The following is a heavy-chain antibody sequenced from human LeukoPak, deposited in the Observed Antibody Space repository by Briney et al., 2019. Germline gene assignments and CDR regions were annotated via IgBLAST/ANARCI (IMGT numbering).Heavy chain of an antibody. V-gene: IGHV3-21*01. Sequence: GGSLRLSCAASGFTFSSYSMNWVRQAPGKGLEWVSTITISSSSIYYADSVRGRFTISRDNAKNLVYLQMNSLRVEDTAVYYCAREGQRLDYGMDVWGKGTTVTVSS. D-gene: IGHD6-25*01. CDR2: ITISSSSI. CDR1: GFTFSSYS. CDR3: AREGQRLDYGMDV. J-gene: IGHJ6*04.